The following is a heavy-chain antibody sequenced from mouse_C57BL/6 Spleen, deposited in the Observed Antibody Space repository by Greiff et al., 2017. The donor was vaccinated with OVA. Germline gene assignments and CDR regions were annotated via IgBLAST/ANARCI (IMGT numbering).Heavy chain of an antibody. CDR1: GFTFSDYG. D-gene: IGHD2-3*01. J-gene: IGHJ4*01. V-gene: IGHV5-17*01. Sequence: EVKLVESGGGLVKPGGSLKLSCAASGFTFSDYGMHWVRQAPEKGLEWVACISSGSSTIYYADTVKGRFTISRDNAKNTLFLQMTSLRSEDTAMYYCARQMVTTGYYYAMDYWGQGTSVTVSS. CDR3: ARQMVTTGYYYAMDY. CDR2: ISSGSSTI.